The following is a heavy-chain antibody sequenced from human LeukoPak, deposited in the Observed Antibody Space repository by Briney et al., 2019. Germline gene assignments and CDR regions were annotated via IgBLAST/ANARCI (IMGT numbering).Heavy chain of an antibody. V-gene: IGHV2-70*13. CDR2: IDWGADK. CDR3: ARIHQYSGFDY. D-gene: IGHD5-12*01. CDR1: GFSLSTSGVC. J-gene: IGHJ4*02. Sequence: RESGPTLVNPTQTLTLTCSFSGFSLSTSGVCVSWIRQPPGKALEWLALIDWGADKYYSTSLKTRLTISTDTSKNQVVLTMTGVDPGDTATYYCARIHQYSGFDYWGQGTLVTVSS.